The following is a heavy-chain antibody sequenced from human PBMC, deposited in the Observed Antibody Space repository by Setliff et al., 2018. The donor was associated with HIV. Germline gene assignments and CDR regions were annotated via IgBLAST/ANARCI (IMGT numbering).Heavy chain of an antibody. J-gene: IGHJ4*02. CDR2: MNPNSGDT. D-gene: IGHD7-27*01. CDR1: GYTLTSYE. CDR3: ARQLSNSLDF. Sequence: ASVKVSCKASGYTLTSYEINWVRKATGQGLEWMGWMNPNSGDTGYAQKFQGRVTMTRNTSISTAFMELSSLRSEDTAVYYCARQLSNSLDFWGQGAQVTVSS. V-gene: IGHV1-8*02.